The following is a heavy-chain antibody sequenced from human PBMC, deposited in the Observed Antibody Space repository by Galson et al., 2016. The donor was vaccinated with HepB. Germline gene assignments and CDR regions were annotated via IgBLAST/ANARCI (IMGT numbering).Heavy chain of an antibody. J-gene: IGHJ6*03. CDR1: GVSISSSSHY. Sequence: SETLSLTCTVSGVSISSSSHYWAWIRLPPGKGLEWIGTIYYSGNTYHNPSLKSRLSISVDRPKNQFSLRLSSVTAADTAVYYCARQSKYRSGWYEAWYYYNIDGWGQGTTVTVSS. D-gene: IGHD6-19*01. V-gene: IGHV4-39*01. CDR3: ARQSKYRSGWYEAWYYYNIDG. CDR2: IYYSGNT.